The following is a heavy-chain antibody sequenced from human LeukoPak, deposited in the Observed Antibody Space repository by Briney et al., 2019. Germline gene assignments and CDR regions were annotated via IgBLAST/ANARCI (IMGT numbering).Heavy chain of an antibody. CDR2: ICGSGGST. CDR1: GFTFSSYA. V-gene: IGHV3-23*01. Sequence: PGGSLRLSCAASGFTFSSYAMSWVRQAPGKGLEWVSAICGSGGSTYYADSVKGRFTISRENAKNSLYLQMNSLRAGDTAVYYGARGSASEDAFDKWGQGTMVTVSS. CDR3: ARGSASEDAFDK. J-gene: IGHJ3*02. D-gene: IGHD3-10*01.